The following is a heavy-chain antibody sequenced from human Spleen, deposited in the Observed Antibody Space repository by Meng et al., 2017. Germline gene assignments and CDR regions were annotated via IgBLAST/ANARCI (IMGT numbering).Heavy chain of an antibody. J-gene: IGHJ3*02. V-gene: IGHV3-48*03. CDR1: GFTFSSYE. CDR2: ISSSGSTI. D-gene: IGHD3-10*01. Sequence: GESLKISCAASGFTFSSYEMNWVRQAPGKGLEWVSYISSSGSTIYYADSVKGRFTISRDNAKNSLYLQMNSLRAEDTAVYYCARGHLAKYYYGSGSYYNNAFDIWGQGTMVTVSS. CDR3: ARGHLAKYYYGSGSYYNNAFDI.